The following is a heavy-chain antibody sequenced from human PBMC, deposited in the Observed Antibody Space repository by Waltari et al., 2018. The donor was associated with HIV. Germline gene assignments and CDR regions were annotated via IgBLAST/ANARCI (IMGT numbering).Heavy chain of an antibody. Sequence: EVQLLESGGGLVQPGGSLRLSCAASGFTFSSYAMSWVRQAPGKGLEWVSAISGSGGSTYYADSVKGRFTISRDNSKNTLYLQMNSPRAEDTAVYYCAKDPNAVVPAASWFDPWGQGTLVTVSS. J-gene: IGHJ5*02. CDR2: ISGSGGST. CDR1: GFTFSSYA. CDR3: AKDPNAVVPAASWFDP. D-gene: IGHD2-2*01. V-gene: IGHV3-23*01.